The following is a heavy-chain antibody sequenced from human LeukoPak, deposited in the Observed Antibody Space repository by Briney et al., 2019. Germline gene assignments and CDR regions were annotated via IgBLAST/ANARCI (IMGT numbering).Heavy chain of an antibody. J-gene: IGHJ4*02. CDR1: GVSISSSNSY. V-gene: IGHV4-39*02. D-gene: IGHD3-10*01. CDR2: IYYSGNT. Sequence: SETLSLTCTVSGVSISSSNSYWGWIRQPPGKGLEWIGSIYYSGNTYYNASLKSQVSISIDTSKNQFSLRLTSVTAADTALYYCAREGPHGSGIYYNPLDYWGQGALVIVSS. CDR3: AREGPHGSGIYYNPLDY.